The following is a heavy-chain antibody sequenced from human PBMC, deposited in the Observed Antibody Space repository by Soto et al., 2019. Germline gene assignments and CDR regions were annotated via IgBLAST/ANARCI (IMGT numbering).Heavy chain of an antibody. CDR1: GFTFSDYN. CDR3: ARAPYYDSSGYYDY. Sequence: GSLRLSCAASGFTFSDYNMNWVRQAPGKGLEWVSSIGSSGSYMYYADSLKGRFTISRDNAKNSLYLQMNSLRAEDTAVYYCARAPYYDSSGYYDYWGQGTLVTVSS. J-gene: IGHJ4*02. V-gene: IGHV3-21*01. D-gene: IGHD3-22*01. CDR2: IGSSGSYM.